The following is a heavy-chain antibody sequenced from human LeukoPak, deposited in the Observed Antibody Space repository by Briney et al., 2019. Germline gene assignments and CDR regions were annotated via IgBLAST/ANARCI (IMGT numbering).Heavy chain of an antibody. CDR1: GGSFSGYY. CDR2: INHSGST. J-gene: IGHJ5*02. Sequence: PSETLSLTCAVYGGSFSGYYWSWIRQPPGKGLEWIGEINHSGSTNYNPSLKSRVTISVDTSKNQFSLKLSSVTAADTAVYYCARGPEGSSSAWFDPWGQGTLVTVSS. CDR3: ARGPEGSSSAWFDP. V-gene: IGHV4-34*01. D-gene: IGHD6-6*01.